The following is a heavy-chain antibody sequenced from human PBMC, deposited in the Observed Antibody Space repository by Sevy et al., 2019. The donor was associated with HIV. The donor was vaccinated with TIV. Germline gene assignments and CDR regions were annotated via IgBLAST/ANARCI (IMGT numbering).Heavy chain of an antibody. D-gene: IGHD3-10*01. J-gene: IGHJ3*02. CDR1: GYTFTGYY. CDR3: ARPHGGSQGFGELLAFDI. V-gene: IGHV1-2*02. CDR2: INHNSGGT. Sequence: ASVKVSCKASGYTFTGYYMHWVRHAPGQGLEWMGWINHNSGGTNYAQKFQGRVTMTRDTSISTAYMELSRLRSDDTVVYYCARPHGGSQGFGELLAFDIWGQGTMVTVSS.